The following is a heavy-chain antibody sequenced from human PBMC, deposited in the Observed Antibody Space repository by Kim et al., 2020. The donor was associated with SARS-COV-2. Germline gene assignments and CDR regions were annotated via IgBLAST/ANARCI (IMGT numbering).Heavy chain of an antibody. D-gene: IGHD3-16*02. CDR3: ARSYVWGSYPNGNWFDP. CDR2: INHSGST. V-gene: IGHV4-34*01. J-gene: IGHJ5*02. CDR1: GGSFSGYY. Sequence: SETLSLTCAVYGGSFSGYYWSWIRQPPGKGLEWIGEINHSGSTNYNPSLKSRVTISVDTSKNQFSLKLSSVTAADTAVYYCARSYVWGSYPNGNWFDPWG.